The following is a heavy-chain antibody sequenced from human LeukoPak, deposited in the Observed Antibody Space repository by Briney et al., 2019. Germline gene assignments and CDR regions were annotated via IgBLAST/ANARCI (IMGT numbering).Heavy chain of an antibody. CDR1: GGSFSGYY. V-gene: IGHV4-34*01. D-gene: IGHD6-13*01. Sequence: SETLSLTCAVYGGSFSGYYWSWIRQPPGKGLEWIGEINHSGSTNYNPSLKSRVTISVDTSKNQFSLKLSSVTAADTAVYYCARVHNRAPAAADHWGQGTLVTVSS. J-gene: IGHJ4*02. CDR3: ARVHNRAPAAADH. CDR2: INHSGST.